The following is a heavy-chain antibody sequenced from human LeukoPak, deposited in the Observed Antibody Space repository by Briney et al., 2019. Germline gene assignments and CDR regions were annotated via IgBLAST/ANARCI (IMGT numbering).Heavy chain of an antibody. CDR1: GFTFNNYG. Sequence: GGSLRLSCGASGFTFNNYGMLWVRQAPGKGLDWVAFIRYDGTSEYYADSVKGRFTISRDNSKNTVSLQMNSLTVEDTAVYFCAKVGKAARITGTTSGYYYYYMDVWGKGTTVTISS. CDR3: AKVGKAARITGTTSGYYYYYMDV. J-gene: IGHJ6*03. CDR2: IRYDGTSE. D-gene: IGHD1-20*01. V-gene: IGHV3-30*02.